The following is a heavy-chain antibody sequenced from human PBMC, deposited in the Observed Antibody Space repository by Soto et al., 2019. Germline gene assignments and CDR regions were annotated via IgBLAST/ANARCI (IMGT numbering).Heavy chain of an antibody. CDR3: AREPYTSGWPFDC. J-gene: IGHJ4*02. CDR2: FYTSGST. Sequence: PSETLSLTCTVSGASISSYYWSWIRQPAGKGLEWIGRFYTSGSTNYNPSLKSRVTMSVDTSKNQFSLNLSSVTAADAAVYYCAREPYTSGWPFDCWGQGTLVTVSS. D-gene: IGHD6-19*01. CDR1: GASISSYY. V-gene: IGHV4-4*07.